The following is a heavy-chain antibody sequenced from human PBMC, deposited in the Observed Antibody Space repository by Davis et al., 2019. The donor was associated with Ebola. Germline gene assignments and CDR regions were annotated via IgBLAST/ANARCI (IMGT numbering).Heavy chain of an antibody. Sequence: GESLKISCAASGFTFSDYYMSWIRQAPGKGLKWVSYISRFCSTIYYSDSVKGRFTISRDNANNSLFLQMNSLRAEDTAVYYCAREGGGDYGLDYWGQGTLVTVSS. V-gene: IGHV3-11*01. D-gene: IGHD2-21*02. CDR3: AREGGGDYGLDY. CDR1: GFTFSDYY. CDR2: ISRFCSTI. J-gene: IGHJ4*02.